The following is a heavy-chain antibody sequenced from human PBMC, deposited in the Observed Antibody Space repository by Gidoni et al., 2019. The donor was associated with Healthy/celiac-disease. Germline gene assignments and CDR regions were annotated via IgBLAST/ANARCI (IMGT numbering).Heavy chain of an antibody. Sequence: EVQLVESGGGLVKPGGSLRLSCAASGFTFSSYSMNWVRQAPGKGLEWVSSISSSSSYIYYADSVKGRFTISRDNAKNSLYLQMNSLRAEDTAVYYCAREDGSGTSPLNWGQGTLVTVSS. CDR1: GFTFSSYS. CDR3: AREDGSGTSPLN. D-gene: IGHD3-10*01. CDR2: ISSSSSYI. J-gene: IGHJ4*02. V-gene: IGHV3-21*01.